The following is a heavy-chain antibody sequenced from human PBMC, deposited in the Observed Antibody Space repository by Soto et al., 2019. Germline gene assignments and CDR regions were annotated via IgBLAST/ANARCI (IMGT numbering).Heavy chain of an antibody. J-gene: IGHJ4*02. D-gene: IGHD3-10*01. Sequence: SETLSLTCTVSGGSISSGGYYWGWIRQHPGKGLEWIGYIYYSGSTYYNPSLKSRVTISVDTSKNQFSLKLSSVTAADTAVYYCARWVIYYYGSGSLDYWGQGTLVTVSS. CDR2: IYYSGST. CDR3: ARWVIYYYGSGSLDY. V-gene: IGHV4-31*03. CDR1: GGSISSGGYY.